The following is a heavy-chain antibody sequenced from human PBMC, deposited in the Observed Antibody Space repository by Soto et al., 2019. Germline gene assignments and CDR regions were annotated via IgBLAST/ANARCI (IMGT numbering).Heavy chain of an antibody. V-gene: IGHV4-30-4*01. Sequence: PSETLSLTCTVSGGSISSGDYYWSWIRQPPGKGLEWIGYIYYSGSTYYNPSLKSRVTISVDTSKNQFSLKLSSVTAADTAVYYRARDRRFWGGIDPWGQGTLVTVSS. CDR3: ARDRRFWGGIDP. CDR1: GGSISSGDYY. D-gene: IGHD3-16*01. J-gene: IGHJ5*02. CDR2: IYYSGST.